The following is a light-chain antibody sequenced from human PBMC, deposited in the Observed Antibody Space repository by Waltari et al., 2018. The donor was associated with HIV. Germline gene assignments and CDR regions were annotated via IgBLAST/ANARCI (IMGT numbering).Light chain of an antibody. CDR1: QNKSRY. Sequence: EIVLTPSPATLSLAPGERATLSCSASQNKSRYVAWSQQRPGQPPRLLMYDASKRAAGTRARFRGIGSATDCPLPISTLEPEDFAVYYWQQRSVWRRKFGQGNKLEVK. J-gene: IGKJ2*01. CDR2: DAS. CDR3: QQRSVWRRK. V-gene: IGKV3-11*01.